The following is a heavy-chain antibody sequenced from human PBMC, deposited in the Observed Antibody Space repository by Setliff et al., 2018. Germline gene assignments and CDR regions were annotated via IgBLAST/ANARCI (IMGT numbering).Heavy chain of an antibody. V-gene: IGHV4-61*02. CDR3: ARERYFDWFFEY. Sequence: SETLSLTCTVSGGSISSGSYYWAWIRQPAGKGLEWIGRIHASGSPSYNPSLETRVTISLDTSTNQFSLKLSSVTAADTAVYYCARERYFDWFFEYWGRGTLVTVS. J-gene: IGHJ4*01. CDR2: IHASGSP. CDR1: GGSISSGSYY. D-gene: IGHD3-9*01.